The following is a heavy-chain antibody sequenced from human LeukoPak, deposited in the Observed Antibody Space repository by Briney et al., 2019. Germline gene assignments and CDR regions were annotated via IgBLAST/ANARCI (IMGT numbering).Heavy chain of an antibody. CDR1: GFTFSNYW. CDR2: IKQDGSEK. J-gene: IGHJ4*02. Sequence: GGSLRLSCAASGFTFSNYWMSWVRQAPGKGLEWVANIKQDGSEKHYVDSVKGRFTISRDNAKNSLYLQMNSLRAEDTALYFCAKKAQYNGDYPLDYWGQGTLVTVSS. V-gene: IGHV3-7*03. CDR3: AKKAQYNGDYPLDY. D-gene: IGHD1-7*01.